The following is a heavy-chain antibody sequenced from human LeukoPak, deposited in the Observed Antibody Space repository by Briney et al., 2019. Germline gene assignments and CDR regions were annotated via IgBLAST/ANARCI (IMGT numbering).Heavy chain of an antibody. CDR2: INPSGGST. D-gene: IGHD3-16*01. J-gene: IGHJ3*02. CDR3: ARVVVGGFPGPADVFDI. CDR1: GYTFTSYY. V-gene: IGHV1-46*01. Sequence: ASVKVSCKAPGYTFTSYYMHWVRQAPGQGLEWMGMINPSGGSTSYTQKFQGRVTMTRDTSTSTVYMELSSLRSEDTAVYYCARVVVGGFPGPADVFDIWGQGTMVTVSS.